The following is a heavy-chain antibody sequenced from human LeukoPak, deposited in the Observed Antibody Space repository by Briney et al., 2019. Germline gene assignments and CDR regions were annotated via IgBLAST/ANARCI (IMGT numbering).Heavy chain of an antibody. CDR2: IYYSGST. CDR3: ARVLGYWFDP. J-gene: IGHJ5*02. CDR1: GGSISSSSYY. D-gene: IGHD3-16*01. V-gene: IGHV4-39*01. Sequence: SETLSLTCTVSGGSISSSSYYWGWIRQPPGKGLEWIGSIYYSGSTYYNPSLKSRVTISVDTSKNQFSLKLSSVTAADTAVYYCARVLGYWFDPWGQGTLVTVSS.